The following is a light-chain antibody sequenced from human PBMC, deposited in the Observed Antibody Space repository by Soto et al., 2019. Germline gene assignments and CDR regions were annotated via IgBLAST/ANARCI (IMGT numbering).Light chain of an antibody. CDR2: EVS. J-gene: IGLJ2*01. CDR1: SSDIGGYNY. V-gene: IGLV2-14*01. Sequence: QSALTQPASVSGSPGQSITISCTGTSSDIGGYNYVSWYQQHPGKAPKLMIYEVSNRPSGVSNHFSGSKSGNTASLTISGLQAEDEADYYCSSYTSSSVLFGGGTKVTVL. CDR3: SSYTSSSVL.